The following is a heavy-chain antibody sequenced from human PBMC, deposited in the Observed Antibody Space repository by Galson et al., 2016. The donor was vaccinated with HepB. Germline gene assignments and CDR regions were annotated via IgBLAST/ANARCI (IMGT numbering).Heavy chain of an antibody. J-gene: IGHJ4*02. V-gene: IGHV3-21*06. D-gene: IGHD3-9*01. Sequence: LRLSCAASGFSFSTSSMNWVRQAPGKGLEWVSSISSGSNYFYYAASVKGRFTISRDDAKNSLYLQMSSLRAEDTGLYYCARDVGCYETTGYYFDYWGPGTLVTVSS. CDR2: ISSGSNYF. CDR1: GFSFSTSS. CDR3: ARDVGCYETTGYYFDY.